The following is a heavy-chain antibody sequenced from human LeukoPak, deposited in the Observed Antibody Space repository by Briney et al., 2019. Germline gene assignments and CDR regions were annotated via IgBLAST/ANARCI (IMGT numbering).Heavy chain of an antibody. D-gene: IGHD6-13*01. J-gene: IGHJ5*02. CDR1: VGSLSGYY. V-gene: IGHV4-34*01. Sequence: PSQSLSLTLAICVGSLSGYYWSGVRQPPARGLEWIGEINRSGSTNYNPTLKSRVTRSVDTSKNQFYLKVSTVTAADTAVYYCASVTITAAGRNWFDPWGQGTLVTVSS. CDR2: INRSGST. CDR3: ASVTITAAGRNWFDP.